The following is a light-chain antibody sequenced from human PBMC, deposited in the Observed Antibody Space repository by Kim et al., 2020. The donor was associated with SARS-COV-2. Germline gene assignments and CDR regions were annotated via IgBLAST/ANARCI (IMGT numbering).Light chain of an antibody. V-gene: IGKV3-11*01. CDR3: QQRANWL. CDR1: QTVRTS. Sequence: TLSLSPDERATRSCRASQTVRTSFAWYQQKPGQAPRLLIYDTSNRATGIPAKFSGSGSGTDFTLTISSLEPADSAVYYCQQRANWLFGQGTKLEI. J-gene: IGKJ2*01. CDR2: DTS.